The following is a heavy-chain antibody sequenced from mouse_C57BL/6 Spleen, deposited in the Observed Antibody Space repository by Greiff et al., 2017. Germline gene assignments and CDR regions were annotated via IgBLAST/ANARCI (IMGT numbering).Heavy chain of an antibody. CDR2: ISSGSSTI. V-gene: IGHV5-17*01. Sequence: DVHLVESGGGLVKPGGSLKLSCAASGFTFSDYGMHWVRQAPEKGLEWVAYISSGSSTIYYADTVKGRFTISRDNAKKTLFLQMTSLRSEDTAMYYCAQTGRGYFDYWGQGTTLTVSS. D-gene: IGHD4-1*01. J-gene: IGHJ2*01. CDR3: AQTGRGYFDY. CDR1: GFTFSDYG.